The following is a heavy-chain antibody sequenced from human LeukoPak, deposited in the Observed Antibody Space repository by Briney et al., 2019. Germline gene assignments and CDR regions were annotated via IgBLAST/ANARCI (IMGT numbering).Heavy chain of an antibody. CDR1: GGSFSGHY. Sequence: SETLSLTCAVYGGSFSGHYWSWIRQPPGKGLEWIGEINHSGSTNYNPSLKSRVTISVDTSKNQFSLKLSSVTAADTAVYYCARGVYGAYFDFWGQGTLVTVSS. D-gene: IGHD4-17*01. CDR2: INHSGST. J-gene: IGHJ4*02. CDR3: ARGVYGAYFDF. V-gene: IGHV4-34*01.